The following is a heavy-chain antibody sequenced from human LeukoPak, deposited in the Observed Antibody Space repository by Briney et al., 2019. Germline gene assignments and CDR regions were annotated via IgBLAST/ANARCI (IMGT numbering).Heavy chain of an antibody. CDR2: VHSSGTT. CDR1: GGSINNYY. Sequence: PSETLSLTCTVSGGSINNYYWTWIRQPAGKGLEWIGRVHSSGTTAYNPSLKSRVIMSADTSKNQFSLKMTSATAADTAVYFCARDPFRSSFDPWGQGILVTVSS. V-gene: IGHV4-4*07. D-gene: IGHD6-13*01. J-gene: IGHJ5*02. CDR3: ARDPFRSSFDP.